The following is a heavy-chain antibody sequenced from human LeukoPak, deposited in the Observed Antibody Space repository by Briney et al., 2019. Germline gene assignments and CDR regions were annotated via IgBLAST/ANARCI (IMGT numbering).Heavy chain of an antibody. V-gene: IGHV4-34*01. D-gene: IGHD2/OR15-2a*01. J-gene: IGHJ4*02. CDR2: INHSGST. CDR1: GGSISSYY. Sequence: SETLSLTCTVSGGSISSYYWSWIRQPPGKGLEWIGEINHSGSTNYNPSLKSRVTISVDTSKNQFSLKLSSVTAADTAVYYCARYRMGASPSIFDYWGQGTLVTVSS. CDR3: ARYRMGASPSIFDY.